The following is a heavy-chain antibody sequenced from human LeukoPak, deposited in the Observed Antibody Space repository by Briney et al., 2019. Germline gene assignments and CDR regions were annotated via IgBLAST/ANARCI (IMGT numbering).Heavy chain of an antibody. D-gene: IGHD6-13*01. CDR1: GGTFSRYA. Sequence: ASVRVSCKASGGTFSRYAISWVRQAPGQGLEWMGGIIPIFGTANYAQKFQGRVTITADKSTSTAYMELSSLRSEDTAVYYCMYLGPRASSSSASRPIDYWGQGTLVTVSS. J-gene: IGHJ4*02. CDR3: MYLGPRASSSSASRPIDY. V-gene: IGHV1-69*06. CDR2: IIPIFGTA.